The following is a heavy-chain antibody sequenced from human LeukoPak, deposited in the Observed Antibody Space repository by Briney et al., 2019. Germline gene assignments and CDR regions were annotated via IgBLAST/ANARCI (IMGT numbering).Heavy chain of an antibody. Sequence: GGSLRLSCAASGFTFNNCAMSWVRQPPGKGLEWVSAVTDDGTTTYYADSVKGRFTISRDNSKNTVYLQMNYLTADDTARYYCAKEERGYSYGDYWGQGTLVTVSS. CDR1: GFTFNNCA. J-gene: IGHJ4*02. V-gene: IGHV3-23*01. CDR2: VTDDGTTT. CDR3: AKEERGYSYGDY. D-gene: IGHD5-18*01.